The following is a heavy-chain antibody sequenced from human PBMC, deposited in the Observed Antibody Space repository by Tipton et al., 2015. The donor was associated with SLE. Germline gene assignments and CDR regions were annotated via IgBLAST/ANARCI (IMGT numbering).Heavy chain of an antibody. D-gene: IGHD6-13*01. Sequence: GLVKPSETLSLSCSVSGGSITGYDEFWTWIRQSPGQGLEWIGDVNQSGGTNYNPSLKSRVTISVDASNSQLSLKLFSVTAADTAVYYCARGVAGYYFFCYMDVWGKGTTVTVSS. J-gene: IGHJ6*03. CDR1: GGSITGYD. V-gene: IGHV4-34*01. CDR3: ARGVAGYYFFCYMDV. CDR2: VNQSGGT.